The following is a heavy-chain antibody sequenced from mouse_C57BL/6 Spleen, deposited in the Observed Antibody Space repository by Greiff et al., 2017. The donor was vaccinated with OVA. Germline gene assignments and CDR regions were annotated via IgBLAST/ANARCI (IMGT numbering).Heavy chain of an antibody. CDR3: ARSYGNYDFDY. Sequence: QVQLQQSGPELVKPGASVKISCKASGYSFTSYYIHWVKQRPGQGLEWIGWIYPGSGNTKYNEKFKGKATLTADTSSSTAYMQLSSLTSEDSAVYYCARSYGNYDFDYWGQGTTLTVSS. V-gene: IGHV1-66*01. J-gene: IGHJ2*01. CDR2: IYPGSGNT. D-gene: IGHD2-1*01. CDR1: GYSFTSYY.